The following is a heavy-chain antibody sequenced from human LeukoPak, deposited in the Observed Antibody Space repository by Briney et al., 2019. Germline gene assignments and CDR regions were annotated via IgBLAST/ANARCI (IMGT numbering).Heavy chain of an antibody. CDR2: ISSSSSYI. J-gene: IGHJ4*02. Sequence: GGSLRLSCAASGFTFSAYTMNWVRQAPGKGLEWVSSISSSSSYIYYADSAKGRFTISRDNAKNSLYLQMNSLRAEDTAVYYCAREYSSSDYFDYWGQGTLVAVSS. V-gene: IGHV3-21*01. CDR1: GFTFSAYT. CDR3: AREYSSSDYFDY. D-gene: IGHD6-6*01.